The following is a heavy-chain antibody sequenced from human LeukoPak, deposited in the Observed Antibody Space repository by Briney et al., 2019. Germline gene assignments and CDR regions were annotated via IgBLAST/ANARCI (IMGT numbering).Heavy chain of an antibody. J-gene: IGHJ4*02. CDR1: GFTFNNYA. Sequence: GGSLRLSYAGSGFTFNNYAMSWVRRAPRKGLEWVSTIMIGGDGKHYADSVKGRFTISRDRSESTLFLQMNDLRAEDTAVYYCVRAAPRDCSPTSCSLFDNWGQGTLVTVSS. D-gene: IGHD2-2*01. V-gene: IGHV3-23*01. CDR3: VRAAPRDCSPTSCSLFDN. CDR2: IMIGGDGK.